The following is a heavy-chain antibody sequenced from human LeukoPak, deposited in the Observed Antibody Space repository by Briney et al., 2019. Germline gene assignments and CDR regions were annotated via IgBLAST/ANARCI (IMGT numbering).Heavy chain of an antibody. CDR1: VGTFRSYA. J-gene: IGHJ2*01. V-gene: IGHV1-69*04. D-gene: IGHD4-17*01. CDR2: IIPIFGIA. CDR3: ARDRWSTVTHWYFDL. Sequence: SVKVSFKASVGTFRSYAISWVRQAPGQGLEWMGRIIPIFGIANYAQKFQGRVTITADNSTSTDYMKLSSLRSEDTAVYYCARDRWSTVTHWYFDLWGRGTLVTVSS.